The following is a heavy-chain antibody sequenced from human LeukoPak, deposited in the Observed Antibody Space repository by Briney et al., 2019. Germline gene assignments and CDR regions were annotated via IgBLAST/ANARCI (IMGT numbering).Heavy chain of an antibody. D-gene: IGHD6-13*01. CDR2: INPNSGGT. CDR3: AGGTALGSPWFDP. CDR1: GYSFTDYY. Sequence: SVKVSCKASGYSFTDYYMHWVRQAPGQGLEWMGWINPNSGGTNYIQKFQGRVTMTRDTSISTAYMELSGLRSDDTAVYYCAGGTALGSPWFDPWGQGTLVTVSS. V-gene: IGHV1-2*02. J-gene: IGHJ5*02.